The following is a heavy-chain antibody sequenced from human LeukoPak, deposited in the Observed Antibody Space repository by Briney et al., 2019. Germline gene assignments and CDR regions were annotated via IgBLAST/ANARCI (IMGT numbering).Heavy chain of an antibody. CDR2: INSDGSNT. Sequence: GGSLRLSCAVSGFTFSGYWMHWVRQAPGKGLVWVSRINSDGSNTNYADSVKGRFTISRDNAKNTLYLQMNSLRADDTAVYYCTRTYHYESSGYCGYWGQGTLVTVSS. J-gene: IGHJ4*02. CDR1: GFTFSGYW. D-gene: IGHD3-22*01. CDR3: TRTYHYESSGYCGY. V-gene: IGHV3-74*01.